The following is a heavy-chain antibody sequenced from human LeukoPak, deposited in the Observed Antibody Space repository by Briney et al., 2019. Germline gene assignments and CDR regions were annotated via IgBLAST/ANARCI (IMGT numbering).Heavy chain of an antibody. CDR2: FDPEDGET. J-gene: IGHJ6*03. CDR1: GYTLTELS. CDR3: ATGSAAGTGYYYYYMDV. V-gene: IGHV1-24*01. D-gene: IGHD6-13*01. Sequence: ASVKVSCKVSGYTLTELSMHGVRQAPGKGLEWMGGFDPEDGETIYAQKFQGRATMTEDTSTDTAYMELSSLKSEDTAVYYCATGSAAGTGYYYYYMDVWGKGTTVTISS.